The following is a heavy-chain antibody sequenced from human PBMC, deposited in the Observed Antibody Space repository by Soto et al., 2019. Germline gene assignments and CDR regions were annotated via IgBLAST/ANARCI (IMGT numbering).Heavy chain of an antibody. CDR2: IYWNNDQ. CDR3: AHSSGRKGAFDY. J-gene: IGHJ4*02. D-gene: IGHD1-1*01. Sequence: SGPTLVNPTETLTLTCTFSGFSLTTSGVTVGWIRQPPGKALEWPALIYWNNDQRYSPSLKSRLTITKDTSRNQVVLTMTNMDPVDTATYFCAHSSGRKGAFDYWGQGTLVTVSS. V-gene: IGHV2-5*01. CDR1: GFSLTTSGVT.